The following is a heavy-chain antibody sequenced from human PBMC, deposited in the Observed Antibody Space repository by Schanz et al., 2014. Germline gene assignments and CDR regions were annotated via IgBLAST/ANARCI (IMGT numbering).Heavy chain of an antibody. Sequence: GPEVKEPGASVKVSCEASRYTFNTYGLNWVRQAPGQGLEWMGWISAYTNNTNYAQKVQGRVTMTTDTSTGTAYMELSGLRSEDTAVYYCARDRLECGAECYSVEVFEIWGQGTLVIVSS. CDR2: ISAYTNNT. V-gene: IGHV1-18*01. CDR3: ARDRLECGAECYSVEVFEI. D-gene: IGHD2-21*01. J-gene: IGHJ4*02. CDR1: RYTFNTYG.